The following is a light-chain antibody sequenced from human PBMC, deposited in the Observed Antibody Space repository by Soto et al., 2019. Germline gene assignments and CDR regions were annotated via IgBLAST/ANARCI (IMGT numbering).Light chain of an antibody. J-gene: IGKJ4*01. CDR3: QKYDTVPLT. CDR1: QDINNY. Sequence: DIQMAQSPSSLSASVGDRVAITCRASQDINNYLAWYQQRPGKVPKLLIYAASTLQSGVPSRFSGSGSGTDFTLTINRLQPEDVATYSCQKYDTVPLTFGGGTKVDIK. V-gene: IGKV1-27*01. CDR2: AAS.